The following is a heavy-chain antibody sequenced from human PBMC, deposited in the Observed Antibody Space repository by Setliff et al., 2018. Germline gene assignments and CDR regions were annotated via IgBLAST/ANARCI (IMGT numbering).Heavy chain of an antibody. CDR1: GFTFSSYW. V-gene: IGHV3-33*06. J-gene: IGHJ4*02. Sequence: PGGSLRLSCAASGFTFSSYWMSWVRQAPGKGLEWVATIWADEVNIYYADSVNGRFTISRDNSKNTLYLQMNSLRAEDTAVYYCAKDSGWFLPFDSWGQGTRVTVSS. CDR2: IWADEVNI. CDR3: AKDSGWFLPFDS. D-gene: IGHD6-19*01.